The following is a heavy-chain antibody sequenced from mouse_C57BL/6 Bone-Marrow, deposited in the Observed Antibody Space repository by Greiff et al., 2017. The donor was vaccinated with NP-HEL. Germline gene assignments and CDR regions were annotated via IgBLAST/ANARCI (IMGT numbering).Heavy chain of an antibody. J-gene: IGHJ3*01. CDR2: IYPRSGNT. Sequence: VQLQQSGAELARPGASVKLSCKASGYTFTSYGISWVKQRTGQGLEWIGEIYPRSGNTYYNEKFKGKATLTADKSSSTAYMELRSLTSEDSAVYFCAKERDDYDGPAWFAYWGQGTLVTVSA. CDR3: AKERDDYDGPAWFAY. CDR1: GYTFTSYG. D-gene: IGHD2-4*01. V-gene: IGHV1-81*01.